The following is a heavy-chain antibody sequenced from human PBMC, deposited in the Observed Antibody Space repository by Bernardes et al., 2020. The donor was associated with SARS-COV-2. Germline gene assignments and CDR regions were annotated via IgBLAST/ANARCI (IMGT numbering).Heavy chain of an antibody. CDR3: ARAPPEAVAGMGLFDY. V-gene: IGHV4-39*01. CDR1: GGSISSSSYY. J-gene: IGHJ4*02. D-gene: IGHD6-19*01. Sequence: SETLSLTCIVSGGSISSSSYYWGWIRQPPGKGLEWIGTIYYTGSTYYNPSPKSRVTISVDTSKNQFSLKLSSVTAADTAVYYCARAPPEAVAGMGLFDYWGQGTLVTVAS. CDR2: IYYTGST.